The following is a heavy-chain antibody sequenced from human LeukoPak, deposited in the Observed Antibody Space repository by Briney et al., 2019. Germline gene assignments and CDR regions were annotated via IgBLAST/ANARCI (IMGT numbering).Heavy chain of an antibody. J-gene: IGHJ3*02. CDR2: ISSSDSTI. Sequence: GGSLRLSCAASGFTFSSYEMNWVRQAPGKGLEWVSYISSSDSTIYYADSVKGRFTISRDNAKNSLYLQMNSLRAEDTAVYYCAKTLSNYMTSAFDIWGQGTMATVSS. CDR1: GFTFSSYE. D-gene: IGHD4-11*01. CDR3: AKTLSNYMTSAFDI. V-gene: IGHV3-48*03.